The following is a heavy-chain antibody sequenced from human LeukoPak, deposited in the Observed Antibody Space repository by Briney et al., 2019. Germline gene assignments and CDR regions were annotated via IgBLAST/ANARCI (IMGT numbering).Heavy chain of an antibody. V-gene: IGHV1-46*01. Sequence: ASVKVSCKASGYTFTSYYMHWVRQAPGQGLEWMGIINPSGGRISYAQKFQGRVTMTRDTSTSTVYMELSSLRSEDTAVYYCARDPRPSYDSSGYYYPGDYWGQGTLVTVSS. CDR1: GYTFTSYY. CDR3: ARDPRPSYDSSGYYYPGDY. J-gene: IGHJ4*02. CDR2: INPSGGRI. D-gene: IGHD3-22*01.